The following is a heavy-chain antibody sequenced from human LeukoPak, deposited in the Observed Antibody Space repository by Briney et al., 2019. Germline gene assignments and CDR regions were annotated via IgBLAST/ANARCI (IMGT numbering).Heavy chain of an antibody. Sequence: GGSLRLSCAASGFTFSSYAMSWVRQAPGKGLEWVSAISGSGGSTYYADSVKGRFTISRDNSKNTLYLQMNSLRAEDTAAYYCAKASREYSSGWYYGYWGQGTLVTVSS. D-gene: IGHD6-19*01. V-gene: IGHV3-23*01. CDR1: GFTFSSYA. J-gene: IGHJ4*02. CDR3: AKASREYSSGWYYGY. CDR2: ISGSGGST.